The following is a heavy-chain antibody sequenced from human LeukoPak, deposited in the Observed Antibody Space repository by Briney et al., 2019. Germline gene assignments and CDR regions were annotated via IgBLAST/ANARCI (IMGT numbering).Heavy chain of an antibody. CDR2: INHSGST. J-gene: IGHJ5*02. V-gene: IGHV4-34*01. CDR1: GGSFSAYY. Sequence: SETLSLTCAVYGGSFSAYYWSWIRQPPGKGLEWIGEINHSGSTNYNPSLKSRVTILVDTSKNQFSLKLSSVTAADTAVYYCARWETYYYDSSGYSNWFDPWGQGTLVTVSS. CDR3: ARWETYYYDSSGYSNWFDP. D-gene: IGHD3-22*01.